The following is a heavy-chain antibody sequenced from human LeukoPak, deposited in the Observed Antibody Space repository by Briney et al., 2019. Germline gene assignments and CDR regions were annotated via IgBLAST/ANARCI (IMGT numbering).Heavy chain of an antibody. V-gene: IGHV1-18*01. D-gene: IGHD2-8*01. CDR2: ISAYNGNT. J-gene: IGHJ5*02. CDR3: GRGHLSVCRSATCQYDPRGFDR. Sequence: GSVKVSCKASGYSFINYGINWVRQAPGQGLEWMGCISAYNGNTNYAQNLQGGVTMSTDTSTSTPYMEMRSLRSNGTAVYYCGRGHLSVCRSATCQYDPRGFDRWRRGTLVSVRS. CDR1: GYSFINYG.